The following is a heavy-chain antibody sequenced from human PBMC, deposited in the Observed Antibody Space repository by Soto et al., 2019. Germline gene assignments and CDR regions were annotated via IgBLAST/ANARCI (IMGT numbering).Heavy chain of an antibody. CDR2: INSDGSST. CDR3: ARDRIRSGAFDI. V-gene: IGHV3-74*01. CDR1: GFTFSSYW. Sequence: GESLKISCAASGFTFSSYWMHWVRQAPGKGLVWVSRINSDGSSTSYADSVKGRFTISRDNAKNTLYLQMNSLRAEDTAVYYCARDRIRSGAFDIWGQGTMVTVSS. J-gene: IGHJ3*02.